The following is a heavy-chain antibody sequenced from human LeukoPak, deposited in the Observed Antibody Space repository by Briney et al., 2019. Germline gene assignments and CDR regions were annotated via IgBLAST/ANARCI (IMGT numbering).Heavy chain of an antibody. CDR2: ISYDGSNK. D-gene: IGHD3-3*01. J-gene: IGHJ6*02. CDR1: GFTFSSYG. V-gene: IGHV3-30*18. CDR3: AKDIWDFWSGYYRVYYYGMDV. Sequence: PGGSLRLSCAASGFTFSSYGMHWVRQAPGKGLEWVAVISYDGSNKYYADSVKGRFTISRDNSKNTLYLQMNSLRAEGTAVYYCAKDIWDFWSGYYRVYYYGMDVWGQGTTVTVSS.